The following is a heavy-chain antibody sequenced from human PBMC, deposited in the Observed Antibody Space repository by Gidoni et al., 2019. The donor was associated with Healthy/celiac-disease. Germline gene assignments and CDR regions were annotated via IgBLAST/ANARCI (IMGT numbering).Heavy chain of an antibody. J-gene: IGHJ4*02. CDR3: ARDPIVVVPAAIGLGDY. CDR1: GFTFSSYS. CDR2: ISSSSSYI. V-gene: IGHV3-21*01. D-gene: IGHD2-2*01. Sequence: EVQLVESGGGLVKPGGSLRLSCAASGFTFSSYSMNWVRQAPGKGLEWVSSISSSSSYIYYADSVKGRFTISRDNAKNSLYLQMNSLRAEDTAVYYCARDPIVVVPAAIGLGDYWGQGTLVTVSS.